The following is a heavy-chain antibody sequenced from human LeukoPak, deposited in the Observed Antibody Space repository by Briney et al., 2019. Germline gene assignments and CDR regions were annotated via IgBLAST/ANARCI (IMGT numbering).Heavy chain of an antibody. Sequence: SETLSLTCTVSGGSISSYYCSWIRQPPGKGLEWIGYIYYSGSTNYNPSLKSRVTISVDTSKNQFSLKLSSVTAADTAVYYCARDLYGDYVGAPFQHWGQGTMVTVSS. J-gene: IGHJ1*01. CDR2: IYYSGST. CDR1: GGSISSYY. D-gene: IGHD4-17*01. CDR3: ARDLYGDYVGAPFQH. V-gene: IGHV4-59*08.